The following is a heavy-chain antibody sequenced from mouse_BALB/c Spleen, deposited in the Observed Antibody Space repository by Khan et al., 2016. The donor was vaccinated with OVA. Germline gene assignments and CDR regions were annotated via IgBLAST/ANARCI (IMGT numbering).Heavy chain of an antibody. CDR1: GFTFSSYS. Sequence: EVELVESGGDLVKPGGSLKLSCAASGFTFSSYSMSWVRQTPDKRLEWVASISSGGGYNYYPDSVKGRFTISRANAKVSLYLQMSELKSEDTAMYYCAVNLTGSLAYWGQGTLVTVSA. D-gene: IGHD4-1*01. J-gene: IGHJ3*01. CDR3: AVNLTGSLAY. V-gene: IGHV5-6*01. CDR2: ISSGGGYN.